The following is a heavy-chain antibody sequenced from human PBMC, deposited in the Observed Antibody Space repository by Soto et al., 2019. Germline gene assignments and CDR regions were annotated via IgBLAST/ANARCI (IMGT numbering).Heavy chain of an antibody. Sequence: GGSLRLSCAASGFTVSSNSMSWVRQAPGKGLEWVSVISSGGTTYYADSVKGRFTISRDNSKNTLYLQMNSLRAEDTAVYYCTRPHDYWGQGTQVTVSS. V-gene: IGHV3-66*04. CDR3: TRPHDY. CDR2: ISSGGTT. CDR1: GFTVSSNS. J-gene: IGHJ4*02.